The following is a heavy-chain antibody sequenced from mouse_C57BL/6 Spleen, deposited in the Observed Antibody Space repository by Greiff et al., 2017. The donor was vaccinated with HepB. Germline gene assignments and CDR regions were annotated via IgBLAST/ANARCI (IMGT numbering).Heavy chain of an antibody. J-gene: IGHJ2*01. D-gene: IGHD2-4*01. CDR2: IDPSDSYT. CDR3: ARLDYDGGY. CDR1: GYTFTSYW. V-gene: IGHV1-59*01. Sequence: QVQLKQPGAELVRPGTSVKLSCKASGYTFTSYWMHWVKQRPGQGLEWIGVIDPSDSYTNYNQKFKGKATLTVDTSSSTAYMQLSSLTSEDSAVYYCARLDYDGGYWGQGTTLTVSS.